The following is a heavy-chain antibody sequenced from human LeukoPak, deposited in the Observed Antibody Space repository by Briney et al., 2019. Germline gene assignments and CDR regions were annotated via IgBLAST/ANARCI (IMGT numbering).Heavy chain of an antibody. D-gene: IGHD3-10*01. Sequence: GGSLRLSCAVSGFTFSSYGMHWVRQAPGKGLEWVAVISYDGSNKNYADYVKGRFTISRDNYKNTLYLQMNSLRAEDTAVYYCANDPECGGPRDYYGMVVWGQGTTVTVSS. V-gene: IGHV3-30*18. CDR2: ISYDGSNK. CDR1: GFTFSSYG. J-gene: IGHJ6*02. CDR3: ANDPECGGPRDYYGMVV.